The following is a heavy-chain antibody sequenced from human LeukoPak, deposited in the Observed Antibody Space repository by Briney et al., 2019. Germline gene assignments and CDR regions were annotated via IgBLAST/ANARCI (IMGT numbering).Heavy chain of an antibody. CDR1: LLPLGGYW. Sequence: GGSLRLSCAASLLPLGGYWMSWVRQAPGKGLEWVANIKPDGNKEYYADSVKGRFTISRDNAKSSLYLQKNSLRGEDTAIYYCASSPTSVSDDFWGQGTLVTVSS. J-gene: IGHJ4*02. D-gene: IGHD5/OR15-5a*01. CDR2: IKPDGNKE. CDR3: ASSPTSVSDDF. V-gene: IGHV3-7*05.